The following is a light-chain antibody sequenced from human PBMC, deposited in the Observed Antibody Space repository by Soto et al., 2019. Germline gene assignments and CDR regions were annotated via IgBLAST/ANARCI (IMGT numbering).Light chain of an antibody. CDR3: QAWGTGMGL. Sequence: QLVLTQSPSASASLGASVKLTCTLSSGHSSYAIAWHQQQPEKGPRYLMKLNSDGSHSKGDGIPDRFSGSSSGAERYLTIPSLQSGDEADFYCQAWGTGMGLFGGGTKLTVL. V-gene: IGLV4-69*01. J-gene: IGLJ2*01. CDR2: LNSDGSH. CDR1: SGHSSYA.